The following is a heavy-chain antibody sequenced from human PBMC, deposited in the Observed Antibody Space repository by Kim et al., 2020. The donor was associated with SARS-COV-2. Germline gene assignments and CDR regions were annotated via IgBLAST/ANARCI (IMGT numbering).Heavy chain of an antibody. CDR2: IDYTGST. D-gene: IGHD1-26*01. V-gene: IGHV4-39*01. J-gene: IGHJ5*01. CDR1: GGSISSGDFY. CDR3: GRPHRGRGEWAWFDP. Sequence: SETLSLTCAVFGGSISSGDFYWGWIRQPPGKGLEWVGNIDYTGSTYYNPSLKSRVSMSVDTSKNQFSLRLTALTAADTAVYYGGRPHRGRGEWAWFDPWGQGTLVTVSS.